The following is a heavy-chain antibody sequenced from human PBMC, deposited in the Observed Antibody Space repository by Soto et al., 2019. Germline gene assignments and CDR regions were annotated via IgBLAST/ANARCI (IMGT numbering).Heavy chain of an antibody. CDR2: ISGSGGST. CDR3: AKGSAMVRGVIYYYGMDV. CDR1: GFTFSSYA. Sequence: EVQLLESGGGLVQPGGSLRLSCAASGFTFSSYAMSWVRQAPGKGLEWVSAISGSGGSTYYADSVKGRFTISRDNSKNTLYLQMNSLRAEDTAVYYCAKGSAMVRGVIYYYGMDVWGQGTTVTVSS. D-gene: IGHD3-10*01. J-gene: IGHJ6*02. V-gene: IGHV3-23*01.